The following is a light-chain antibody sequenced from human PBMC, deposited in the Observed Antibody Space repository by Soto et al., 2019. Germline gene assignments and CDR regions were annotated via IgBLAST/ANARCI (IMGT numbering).Light chain of an antibody. CDR3: QQYNNWPIT. CDR1: QSVSSY. V-gene: IGKV3-11*01. J-gene: IGKJ5*01. CDR2: DAS. Sequence: EIVLTQSPATLSLSPGERVTLSCRASQSVSSYLAWYQQKPGQAPRLLIYDASNRATGIPARFSGSGSGTDFTLTISSLQSEDFAVYYCQQYNNWPITFGQGTRLEIK.